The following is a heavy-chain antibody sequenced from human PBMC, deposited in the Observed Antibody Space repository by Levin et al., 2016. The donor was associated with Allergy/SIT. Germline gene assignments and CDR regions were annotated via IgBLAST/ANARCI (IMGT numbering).Heavy chain of an antibody. CDR2: IKSKTDGGTT. J-gene: IGHJ4*02. CDR3: TTDEGIMITFGGVIVAY. V-gene: IGHV3-15*01. Sequence: VRQMPGKGLEWVGRIKSKTDGGTTDYAAPVKGRFTISRDDSKNTLYLQMNSLKTEDTAVYYCTTDEGIMITFGGVIVAYWGQGTLVTVSS. D-gene: IGHD3-16*02.